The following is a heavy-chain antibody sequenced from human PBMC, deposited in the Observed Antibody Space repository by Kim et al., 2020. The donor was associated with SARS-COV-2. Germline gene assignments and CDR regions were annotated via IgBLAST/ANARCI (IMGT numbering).Heavy chain of an antibody. CDR3: ARGRHFNSSRTYYHGLDV. CDR2: IWCDGNNK. Sequence: GGSLRLSCAASGFSFSSYGMHWVRQAPGKGLEWVAIIWCDGNNKYYVDSVKDRFTISRDNSKDTLYLQMNSLRAEDTAVYYCARGRHFNSSRTYYHGLDVWGQGTTVTVSS. D-gene: IGHD6-6*01. V-gene: IGHV3-33*01. CDR1: GFSFSSYG. J-gene: IGHJ6*02.